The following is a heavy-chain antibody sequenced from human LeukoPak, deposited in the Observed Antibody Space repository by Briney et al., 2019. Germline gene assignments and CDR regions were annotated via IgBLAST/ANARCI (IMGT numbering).Heavy chain of an antibody. V-gene: IGHV3-48*01. CDR2: ISSSSTTI. Sequence: GGSLRLSCAASGFTFSSYSMIWVRQAPGKGLEWVSYISSSSTTIYYADSVKGRFTISRDNAKNSLYLQMNSLRAEDRAVYYCARDRHRYHYDGSGYPPYWGQGTLVTVSS. J-gene: IGHJ4*02. D-gene: IGHD3-22*01. CDR1: GFTFSSYS. CDR3: ARDRHRYHYDGSGYPPY.